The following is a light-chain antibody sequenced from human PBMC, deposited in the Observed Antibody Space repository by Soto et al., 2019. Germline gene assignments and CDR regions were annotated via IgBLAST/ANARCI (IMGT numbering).Light chain of an antibody. V-gene: IGKV1-5*03. CDR3: QQYNSYWT. CDR2: KAS. Sequence: DIQMTKSPSTLSASVGDRVTITCRASQSISSWLAWYQQKPGKAPKLLIYKASSLESGVPSRCSGSGSGTEFTLTISSLQPDDFATYYCQQYNSYWTFGQGTKVDIK. J-gene: IGKJ1*01. CDR1: QSISSW.